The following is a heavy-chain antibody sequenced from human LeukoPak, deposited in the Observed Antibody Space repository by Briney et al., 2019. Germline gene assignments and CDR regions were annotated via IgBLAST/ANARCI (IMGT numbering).Heavy chain of an antibody. J-gene: IGHJ6*03. CDR1: GYSFTSYW. CDR2: IYPGDSDT. V-gene: IGHV5-51*01. Sequence: GESLKISCKGSGYSFTSYWIGWVRQMPGKGLEWMGIIYPGDSDTRYSPSFQGQVTISADKSISTAYLQWSSLKASDTAMYYCARSPGYCSGGSCYYMDVWGKGTTVTVSS. CDR3: ARSPGYCSGGSCYYMDV. D-gene: IGHD2-15*01.